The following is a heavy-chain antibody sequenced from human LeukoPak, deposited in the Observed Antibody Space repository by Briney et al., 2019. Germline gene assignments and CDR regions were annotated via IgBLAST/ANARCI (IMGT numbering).Heavy chain of an antibody. Sequence: GGSLRLSCAASGFIFNNYGLVWVRQAPGKGLEWVSAISNDGGGTTYADFVKGRFSVSRDNSKNTLFLQMNSLRAEDTALYYLAKGSWCFFFYPLGQGTLVTVSS. D-gene: IGHD2-8*01. CDR3: AKGSWCFFFYP. CDR2: ISNDGGGT. CDR1: GFIFNNYG. J-gene: IGHJ5*02. V-gene: IGHV3-23*01.